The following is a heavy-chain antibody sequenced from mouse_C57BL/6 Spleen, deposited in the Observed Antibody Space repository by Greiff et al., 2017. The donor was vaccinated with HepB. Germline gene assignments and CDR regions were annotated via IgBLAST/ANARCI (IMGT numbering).Heavy chain of an antibody. J-gene: IGHJ1*03. D-gene: IGHD1-1*01. CDR3: ERSRGSSNWYFDV. CDR2: INPSSGYT. CDR1: GYTFTSYW. Sequence: QVQLKESGAELAKPGASVKLSCKASGYTFTSYWMHWVKQRPGQGLEWIGYINPSSGYTKYKQKFKDKATLTADKSSSTAYMQLSSLTYEDSAVYYCERSRGSSNWYFDVWGTGTTVTVSS. V-gene: IGHV1-7*01.